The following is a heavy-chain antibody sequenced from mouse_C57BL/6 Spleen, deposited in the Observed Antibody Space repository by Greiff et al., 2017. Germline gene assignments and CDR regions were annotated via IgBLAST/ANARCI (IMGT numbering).Heavy chain of an antibody. CDR1: GYTFTSYW. CDR2: IYPGSGST. V-gene: IGHV1-55*01. D-gene: IGHD1-1*01. J-gene: IGHJ1*03. CDR3: ARKDYGTDWYFDV. Sequence: QVHVKQPGAELVKPGASVKMSCKASGYTFTSYWITWVKQRPGQGLEWIGDIYPGSGSTNYNEKFKSKATLTVDTSSSTAYMQLSSLTSEDSAVYYCARKDYGTDWYFDVWGTGTTVTVSS.